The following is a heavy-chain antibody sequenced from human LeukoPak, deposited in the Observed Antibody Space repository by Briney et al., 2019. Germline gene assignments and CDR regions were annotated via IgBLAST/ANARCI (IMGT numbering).Heavy chain of an antibody. J-gene: IGHJ4*02. V-gene: IGHV3-73*01. Sequence: GGSLRLSCAASGSTFSGSAMHWVRQASGKGLEWVGRIRSKANSYATAYAASVKGRFTISRDDSKNTAYLQMNSLKTEDTAVYYCTRLTHSSGSDYWGQGTLVTVSS. D-gene: IGHD6-19*01. CDR1: GSTFSGSA. CDR2: IRSKANSYAT. CDR3: TRLTHSSGSDY.